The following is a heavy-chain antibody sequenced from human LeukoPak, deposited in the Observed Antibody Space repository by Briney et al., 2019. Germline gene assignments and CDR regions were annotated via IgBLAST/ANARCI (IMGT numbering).Heavy chain of an antibody. J-gene: IGHJ3*02. CDR2: IYSDNT. D-gene: IGHD3-22*01. CDR1: GFTVSSNS. CDR3: ARETIYYYDSSGYYSGGNAFDI. Sequence: PGGSLRLSCTVSGFTVSSNSMSWVRQAPGKGLEWVSFIYSDNTHYSDSVKGRFTISRDNSKNTLYLQMNSLRAEDTAVYYCARETIYYYDSSGYYSGGNAFDIWGQGTMVTVSS. V-gene: IGHV3-53*01.